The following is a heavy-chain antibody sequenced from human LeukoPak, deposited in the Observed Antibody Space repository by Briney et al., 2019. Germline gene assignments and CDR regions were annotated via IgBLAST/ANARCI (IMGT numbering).Heavy chain of an antibody. CDR3: ARGGHITMVRGVIIYFDY. D-gene: IGHD3-10*01. Sequence: ASVEVSCKASGYTFTGYYMHWVRQAPGQGLEWMGWINPNSGGTNYAQKFQGRVTMTRDTSISTAYMELSRLRSDDTAVYYCARGGHITMVRGVIIYFDYWGQGTLVTVSS. V-gene: IGHV1-2*02. CDR2: INPNSGGT. CDR1: GYTFTGYY. J-gene: IGHJ4*02.